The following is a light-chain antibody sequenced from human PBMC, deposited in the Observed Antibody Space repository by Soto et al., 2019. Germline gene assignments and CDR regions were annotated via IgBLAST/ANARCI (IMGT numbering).Light chain of an antibody. J-gene: IGLJ1*01. Sequence: QSVLTQPPSVSGAPGQRVTISCTGSSSNIGAGYDVHWYQQRPGTAPKLLIFGNSNRPSVVPDRFSGSKSGTSASLAITGLQAEDEGDYYCQSYDSTLSARYVFGTGTKLTVL. CDR3: QSYDSTLSARYV. CDR1: SSNIGAGYD. CDR2: GNS. V-gene: IGLV1-40*01.